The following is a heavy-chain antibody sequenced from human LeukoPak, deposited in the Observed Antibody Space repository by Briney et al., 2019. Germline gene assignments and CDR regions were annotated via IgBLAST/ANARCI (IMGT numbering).Heavy chain of an antibody. V-gene: IGHV1-2*04. CDR3: ARARITMVRGVPGDWFDP. D-gene: IGHD3-10*01. J-gene: IGHJ5*02. Sequence: APVKVSCKASGYTFTGYYMHWVRQAPGQGLEWMGWINPNSGGTNYAQKFQGWVTMTRDTSISTAYMELSRLRSDDTAVYYCARARITMVRGVPGDWFDPWGQGTLVTVSS. CDR1: GYTFTGYY. CDR2: INPNSGGT.